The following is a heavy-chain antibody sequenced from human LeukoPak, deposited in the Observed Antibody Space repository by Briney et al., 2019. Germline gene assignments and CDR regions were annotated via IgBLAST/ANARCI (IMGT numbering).Heavy chain of an antibody. V-gene: IGHV4-34*01. CDR3: ARQKDEGYYDFHMDV. D-gene: IGHD3-3*01. CDR1: GGSFSGYY. Sequence: SETLSLTCAVYGGSFSGYYWSWIRQPPGKGLEWIGEINHSGSTNYNPSLKSRVTISVDTSKNQFSLKLSSVTAADTAVYYCARQKDEGYYDFHMDVWGKGTTVTVSS. J-gene: IGHJ6*03. CDR2: INHSGST.